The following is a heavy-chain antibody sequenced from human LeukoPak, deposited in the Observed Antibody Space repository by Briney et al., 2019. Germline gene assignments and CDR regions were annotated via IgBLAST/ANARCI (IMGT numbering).Heavy chain of an antibody. D-gene: IGHD3-10*01. J-gene: IGHJ4*02. V-gene: IGHV1-2*02. Sequence: ASVKVSCKASGYTFTGYYMHWVRQAPGQGREWMGWINPNSGGTNYAQKFQGRVTMTRDTSISTAYMELSRLRSDDTAVYYCARAEAYYYGSGSYYWFDYWGQGTLVTVSS. CDR1: GYTFTGYY. CDR2: INPNSGGT. CDR3: ARAEAYYYGSGSYYWFDY.